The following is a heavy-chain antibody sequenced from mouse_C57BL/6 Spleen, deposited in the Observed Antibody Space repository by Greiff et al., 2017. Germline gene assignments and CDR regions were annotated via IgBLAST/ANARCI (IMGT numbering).Heavy chain of an antibody. V-gene: IGHV3-6*01. J-gene: IGHJ4*01. Sequence: EVKLMESGPGLVKPSQSLSLTCSVTGYSITSGYYWNWIRQFPGNKLEWMGYISYDGSNNYNPSLKNRISITRDTSKNQFFLKLNSVTTEDTATYYCARKNYGSSYRRVDYWGQGTSVTVSS. CDR3: ARKNYGSSYRRVDY. CDR1: GYSITSGYY. D-gene: IGHD1-1*01. CDR2: ISYDGSN.